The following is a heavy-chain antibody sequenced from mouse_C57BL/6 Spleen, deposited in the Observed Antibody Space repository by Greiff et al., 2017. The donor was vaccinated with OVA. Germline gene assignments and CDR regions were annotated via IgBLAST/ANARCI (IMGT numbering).Heavy chain of an antibody. CDR2: IYPGDGGT. CDR3: AREGRLLDFGY. CDR1: GYAFSSSW. Sequence: VQLQQSGPELVKPGASVKISCKASGYAFSSSWMNWVKQRPGKGLEWIGLIYPGDGGTNYNGKFKGKATLTADKSSSTAYMQLSSLTSEDSAVYFCAREGRLLDFGYWGKGTTLTVSS. V-gene: IGHV1-82*01. D-gene: IGHD1-1*01. J-gene: IGHJ2*01.